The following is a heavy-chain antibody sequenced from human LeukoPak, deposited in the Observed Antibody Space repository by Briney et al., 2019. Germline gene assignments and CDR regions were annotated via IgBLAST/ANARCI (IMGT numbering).Heavy chain of an antibody. CDR3: ARDLFVVVVAATSYYYGMDV. CDR1: GFTFSSYR. Sequence: GGSLRLSCAASGFTFSSYRMNWVRQAPGKGLEWVSSITSSSSYIYYADSVKGRFTISRDNAKNSLYLQMNSLRAEDTAVYYCARDLFVVVVAATSYYYGMDVWGKGTTVTVSS. J-gene: IGHJ6*04. D-gene: IGHD2-15*01. V-gene: IGHV3-21*01. CDR2: ITSSSSYI.